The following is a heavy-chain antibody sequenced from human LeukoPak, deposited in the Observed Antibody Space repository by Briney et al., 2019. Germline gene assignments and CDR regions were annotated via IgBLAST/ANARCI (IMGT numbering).Heavy chain of an antibody. CDR2: IRYDGSNK. Sequence: GGSLRLSCAASGFTFSSYGMHWVRQAPGKGLEWVAFIRYDGSNKYYADSVKGRFTISRDNSKNTLYLQMNSLRAEDTAVYYCAVIRFLERKEFDYWGQGTLVTVSS. CDR3: AVIRFLERKEFDY. D-gene: IGHD3-3*01. V-gene: IGHV3-30*02. CDR1: GFTFSSYG. J-gene: IGHJ4*02.